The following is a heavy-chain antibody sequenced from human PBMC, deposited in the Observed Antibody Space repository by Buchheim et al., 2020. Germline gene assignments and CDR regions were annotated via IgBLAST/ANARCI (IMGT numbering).Heavy chain of an antibody. Sequence: EVQLVESGGGLVQPGGSLRLSCAASGFTFDDYTMHWVRQAPGKGLEWVSCISCGSGNICYADSVKGRFTISRDNAKNSLYLLMHRLRPDDTALYYCSKADYTSNWFDSWGQGTL. V-gene: IGHV3-9*01. CDR3: SKADYTSNWFDS. CDR2: ISCGSGNI. D-gene: IGHD2-2*02. J-gene: IGHJ5*01. CDR1: GFTFDDYT.